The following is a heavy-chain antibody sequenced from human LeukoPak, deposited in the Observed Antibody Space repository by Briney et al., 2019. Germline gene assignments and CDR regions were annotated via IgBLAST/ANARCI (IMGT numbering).Heavy chain of an antibody. Sequence: PGRSLRLSCAASGFTFSGFGLHWVRQAPGKGLEWVAVISYDGSNKHYADSVKGRFTVSRDNSKNTLYLQMNSLRAEDTAVYYCAKDQGSGSYNYYGMDVWGQGTTVTVSS. V-gene: IGHV3-30*18. CDR3: AKDQGSGSYNYYGMDV. CDR1: GFTFSGFG. D-gene: IGHD3-10*01. J-gene: IGHJ6*02. CDR2: ISYDGSNK.